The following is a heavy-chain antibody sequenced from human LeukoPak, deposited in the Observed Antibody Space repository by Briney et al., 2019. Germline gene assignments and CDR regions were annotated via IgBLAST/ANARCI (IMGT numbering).Heavy chain of an antibody. CDR3: TRDSSSWYRESNFDY. J-gene: IGHJ4*02. Sequence: ASVKVSCKASGYTFTSYGISWVRQAPGQGLEWMGWISAYNGNTNYAQKLQGRDTMTTDTSTSTAYMELRSLRSDDTAVYYCTRDSSSWYRESNFDYWGQGTLVTVSS. D-gene: IGHD6-13*01. CDR1: GYTFTSYG. V-gene: IGHV1-18*01. CDR2: ISAYNGNT.